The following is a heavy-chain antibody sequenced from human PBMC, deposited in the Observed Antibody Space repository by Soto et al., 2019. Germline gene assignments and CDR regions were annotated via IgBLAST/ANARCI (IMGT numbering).Heavy chain of an antibody. CDR3: AHRRSGESNLYY. D-gene: IGHD1-26*01. J-gene: IGHJ4*02. CDR1: GFSLSTSGVG. Sequence: QITLKESGPTLVKPTQTLTLTCTFSGFSLSTSGVGVGWIRQPPGKALEWLALIYWDDDKRYSPSLKSRLTIXKXXSKNQVVLTMANMDPVDTATYYCAHRRSGESNLYYWGQGTLVTVSS. V-gene: IGHV2-5*02. CDR2: IYWDDDK.